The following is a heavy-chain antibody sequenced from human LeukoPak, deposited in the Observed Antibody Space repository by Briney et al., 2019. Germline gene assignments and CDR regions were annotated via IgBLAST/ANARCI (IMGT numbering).Heavy chain of an antibody. CDR1: GFTFNNYA. Sequence: GGSLRLSCAASGFTFNNYAMTWVRQAPGKGLEWVSVVSGSGDNTNYADSVKGRFAISRDNSKNTLFLQMNSLRTEDTAVYFCARWGNDYSQFDSWGQGTLVTVS. J-gene: IGHJ4*02. D-gene: IGHD4-11*01. CDR2: VSGSGDNT. V-gene: IGHV3-23*01. CDR3: ARWGNDYSQFDS.